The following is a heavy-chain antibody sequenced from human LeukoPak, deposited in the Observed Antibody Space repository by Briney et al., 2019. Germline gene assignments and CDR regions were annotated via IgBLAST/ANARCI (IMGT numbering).Heavy chain of an antibody. D-gene: IGHD3-10*01. CDR3: ARARSNPHYYGSGSSLDY. CDR2: IYHSGST. V-gene: IGHV4-4*02. J-gene: IGHJ4*02. Sequence: SETLSLTYAVSGGSISSSNWWSWVRQPPGKGLEWIGEIYHSGSTNYNPSLKSRVTISVDKSKNQFSLKLSSVTAADTAVYYCARARSNPHYYGSGSSLDYWGQGTLVTVSS. CDR1: GGSISSSNW.